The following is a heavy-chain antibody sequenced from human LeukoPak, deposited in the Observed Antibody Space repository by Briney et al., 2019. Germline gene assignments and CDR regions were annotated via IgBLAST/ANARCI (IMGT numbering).Heavy chain of an antibody. CDR2: ISGSGGST. CDR1: GFTFSSYA. Sequence: PGGSLRLSCAASGFTFSSYAMSWVRQAPGKGLEWVSAISGSGGSTYYADSVKGRFTISRDNSKNTLYLQMNSLGAEDTARYYCAEVLTICRDKWWEPWRQGTLVTVSS. J-gene: IGHJ5*02. V-gene: IGHV3-23*01. CDR3: AEVLTICRDKWWEP. D-gene: IGHD3-3*01.